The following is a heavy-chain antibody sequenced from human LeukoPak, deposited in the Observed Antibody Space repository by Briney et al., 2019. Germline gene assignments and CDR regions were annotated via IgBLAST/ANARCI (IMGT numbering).Heavy chain of an antibody. CDR2: INTNTGNP. V-gene: IGHV7-4-1*01. CDR3: ARVGGSFLGHNWFDP. CDR1: GYXFTSYA. Sequence: ASVKVSCRASGYXFTSYAINWVRQAPGQGLEWMGWINTNTGNPTYAQGFTGRFVFSLDTSVSTAYLQICSLKAEDTAVYYCARVGGSFLGHNWFDPWGQGTLVTVSS. J-gene: IGHJ5*02. D-gene: IGHD2-15*01.